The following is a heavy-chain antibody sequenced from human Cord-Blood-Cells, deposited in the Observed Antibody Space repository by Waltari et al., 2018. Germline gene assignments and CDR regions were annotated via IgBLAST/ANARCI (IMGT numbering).Heavy chain of an antibody. D-gene: IGHD2-2*01. Sequence: EVQLVEYGGGLVQPGGSLRLSCAASGFTFSSYWMSWVRQAPGKGLEWVDNIKQDGSEKYYVDSVKGRFTISRDNAKNSLYLQMNSLRAEDTAVYYCARALLVPAAISDAFDIWGQGTMVTVSS. CDR2: IKQDGSEK. J-gene: IGHJ3*02. CDR3: ARALLVPAAISDAFDI. CDR1: GFTFSSYW. V-gene: IGHV3-7*01.